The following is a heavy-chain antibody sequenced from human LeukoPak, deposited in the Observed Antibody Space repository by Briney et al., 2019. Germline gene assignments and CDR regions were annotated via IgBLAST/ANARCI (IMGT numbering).Heavy chain of an antibody. CDR3: ARDTAVAYYGMDV. D-gene: IGHD2-21*01. CDR2: ISAYNGHT. Sequence: ASVKVSCKASGYTFTSYGISWVRQAPGQGLEWMGWISAYNGHTNYAQKFQDRVTMTTDASTTTAYMELRRLRSDDTAVYYCARDTAVAYYGMDVWGQGTTVTVSS. CDR1: GYTFTSYG. J-gene: IGHJ6*02. V-gene: IGHV1-18*01.